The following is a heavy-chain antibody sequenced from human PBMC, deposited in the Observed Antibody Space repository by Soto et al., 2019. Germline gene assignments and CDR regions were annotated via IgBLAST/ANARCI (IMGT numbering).Heavy chain of an antibody. CDR1: GYAFTSYD. Sequence: QVQLVQSGAEVKKPGASVKVSCKASGYAFTSYDINWVRQATGQGLEWMGWMNPNSGNTGYAQKFQGRVTMTRNTSISTAYMELSSLRSEDTAVYYCARWPDGYYYYGMDVWGQGTTVTVSS. CDR2: MNPNSGNT. V-gene: IGHV1-8*01. CDR3: ARWPDGYYYYGMDV. J-gene: IGHJ6*02.